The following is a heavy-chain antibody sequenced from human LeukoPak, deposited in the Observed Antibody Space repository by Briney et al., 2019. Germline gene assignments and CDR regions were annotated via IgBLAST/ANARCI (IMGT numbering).Heavy chain of an antibody. J-gene: IGHJ4*02. CDR2: IYYSGST. V-gene: IGHV4-39*02. CDR1: GGSISSSSYY. D-gene: IGHD3-3*01. CDR3: ARETHYDFWSRRPPSGTFDY. Sequence: SETLSLTCTVSGGSISSSSYYWGWIRQPPGKGLEWIGSIYYSGSTYYNPSLKSRVTISVDTSKNQFSLKLSSVTAADTAVYYCARETHYDFWSRRPPSGTFDYWGQGTLVTVSS.